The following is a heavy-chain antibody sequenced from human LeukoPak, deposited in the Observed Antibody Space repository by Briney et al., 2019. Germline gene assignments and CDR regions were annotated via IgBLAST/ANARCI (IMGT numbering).Heavy chain of an antibody. J-gene: IGHJ5*02. V-gene: IGHV1-69*13. D-gene: IGHD6-19*01. Sequence: ASVKVSRKASGGTFSSYAISWVRQAPGQGLEWMGGIIPIFGTANYAQKFQGRVTITADESTSTAYMELSSLRSEDTAVYYCARNIAVAGSTPARGWFDPWGQGTLVTVSS. CDR1: GGTFSSYA. CDR2: IIPIFGTA. CDR3: ARNIAVAGSTPARGWFDP.